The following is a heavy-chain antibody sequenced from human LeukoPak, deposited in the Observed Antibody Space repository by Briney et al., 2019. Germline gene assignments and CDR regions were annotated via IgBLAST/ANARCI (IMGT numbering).Heavy chain of an antibody. V-gene: IGHV3-74*01. CDR1: GFTFSSYW. Sequence: GGSLRLSCAASGFTFSSYWMHWVRQAPGKGLVWVSRINSDGSSTSYADSVKGRFTISRDNAKNTLYLQMNSLRAEDTAVYYCARGRMVRGVIIQDYWGQGTLVSVSS. CDR2: INSDGSST. D-gene: IGHD3-10*01. J-gene: IGHJ4*02. CDR3: ARGRMVRGVIIQDY.